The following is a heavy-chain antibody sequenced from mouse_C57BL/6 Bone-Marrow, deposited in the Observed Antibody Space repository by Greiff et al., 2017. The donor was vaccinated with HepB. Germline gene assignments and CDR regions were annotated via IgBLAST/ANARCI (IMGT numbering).Heavy chain of an antibody. D-gene: IGHD1-1*01. CDR3: ARCDYYGSSSFDY. V-gene: IGHV1-85*01. J-gene: IGHJ2*01. CDR1: GYTFTSYD. CDR2: IYPRDGST. Sequence: QVQLKQSGPELVKPGASVKLSCKASGYTFTSYDINWVKQRPGQGLEWIGWIYPRDGSTKYNEKFKGKATLTVDTSSSTAYMELHSLTSEDSAVYFCARCDYYGSSSFDYWGQGTPLTVSS.